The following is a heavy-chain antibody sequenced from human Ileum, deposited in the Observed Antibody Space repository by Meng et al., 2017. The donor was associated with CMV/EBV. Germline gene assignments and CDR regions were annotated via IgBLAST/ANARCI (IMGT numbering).Heavy chain of an antibody. Sequence: GRSLTLSCAGSGFMFSSFWMSWVRQPPGKGLEWVANIKEDGSVKYHADSVEGRFTISRDNAKNSLYLQMNSLRAEDTAVYYCATERPGGAVAMDYWGQGTLVTVSS. D-gene: IGHD1-26*01. CDR1: GFMFSSFW. J-gene: IGHJ4*02. CDR2: IKEDGSVK. CDR3: ATERPGGAVAMDY. V-gene: IGHV3-7*01.